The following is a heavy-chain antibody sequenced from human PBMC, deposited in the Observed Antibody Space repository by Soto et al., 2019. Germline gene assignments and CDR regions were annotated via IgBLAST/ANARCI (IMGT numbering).Heavy chain of an antibody. J-gene: IGHJ5*02. V-gene: IGHV3-21*01. CDR2: ISSSSSYI. CDR1: GFTFSSYS. Sequence: GGSLRLSCAASGFTFSSYSMNWVRQAPGKGLEWVSSISSSSSYIYYADSVKGRFTISRDNAKNSLYLQMNSPRAEDTAVYYCARDQGTGVGATLSNWFDPWGQGTLVTVSS. CDR3: ARDQGTGVGATLSNWFDP. D-gene: IGHD1-26*01.